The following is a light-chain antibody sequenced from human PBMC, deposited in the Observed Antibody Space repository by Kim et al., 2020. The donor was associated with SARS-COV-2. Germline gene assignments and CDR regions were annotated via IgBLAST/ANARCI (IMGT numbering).Light chain of an antibody. J-gene: IGLJ1*01. CDR3: SSYSSSSPHV. V-gene: IGLV2-14*03. CDR2: DVT. Sequence: GQSVTISCAGTSSDVGAYNDGSWYQQHPGKAPKLMIYDVTNRPSGVSNRFSGSKSGNTASLSISGLQAEDEADYYCSSYSSSSPHVFGTGTKVTVL. CDR1: SSDVGAYND.